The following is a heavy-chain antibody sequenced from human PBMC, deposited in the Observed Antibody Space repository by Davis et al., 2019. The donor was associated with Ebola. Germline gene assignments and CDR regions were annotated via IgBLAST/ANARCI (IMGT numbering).Heavy chain of an antibody. Sequence: GESLKISCAASGFTFSSYAMHWVSQAPGKGLEWVAVISYDGSNKYYADSVKGRFTISRDNSKNTLYLQMNSLRAEDTAVYYCARGGTIFGVVPIDYWGQGTLVTVSS. CDR2: ISYDGSNK. J-gene: IGHJ4*02. CDR3: ARGGTIFGVVPIDY. V-gene: IGHV3-30-3*01. D-gene: IGHD3-3*01. CDR1: GFTFSSYA.